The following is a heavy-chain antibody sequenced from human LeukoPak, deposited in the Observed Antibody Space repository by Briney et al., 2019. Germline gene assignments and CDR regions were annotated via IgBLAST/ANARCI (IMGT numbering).Heavy chain of an antibody. CDR2: ISVSGGTT. D-gene: IGHD2-15*01. Sequence: PGGSLRLSCAVSGFTFINYAMSWVRQAPGKGLEWVSAISVSGGTTYYADSVKGRFTISRDNSKNTLYLQMNSLRADDTAVYYCAKDRYCNGGSCSGDFDYWGQGTLVTVSS. J-gene: IGHJ4*02. CDR3: AKDRYCNGGSCSGDFDY. V-gene: IGHV3-23*01. CDR1: GFTFINYA.